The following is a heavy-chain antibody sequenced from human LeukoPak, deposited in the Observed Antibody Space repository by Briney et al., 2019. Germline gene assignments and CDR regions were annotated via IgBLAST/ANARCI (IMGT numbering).Heavy chain of an antibody. CDR2: IYYSGST. Sequence: PSETLSLTCTVSGCSISSYYWSWIRQPPGKGLEWIGYIYYSGSTNYNPSLKSRVTISVDASKNQLSLKLSSVTAADTAVYYCARDRDGYNPIFFDYWGQGNLVTVSS. V-gene: IGHV4-59*01. D-gene: IGHD5-24*01. J-gene: IGHJ4*02. CDR3: ARDRDGYNPIFFDY. CDR1: GCSISSYY.